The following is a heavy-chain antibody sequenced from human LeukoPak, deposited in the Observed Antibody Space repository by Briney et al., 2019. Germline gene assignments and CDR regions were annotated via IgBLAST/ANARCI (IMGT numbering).Heavy chain of an antibody. D-gene: IGHD3-10*01. J-gene: IGHJ4*02. CDR2: ISTSTGNP. V-gene: IGHV7-4-1*02. CDR3: GRDVGSGPPGY. Sequence: ASVKVSCKASGYIFNSYAMDWVRQAPGQGLEWMGWISTSTGNPTYAQGFTGRFVFSLDTSVSTAYLEISSLKAEDTAMYYCGRDVGSGPPGYWGQGTLVTVSS. CDR1: GYIFNSYA.